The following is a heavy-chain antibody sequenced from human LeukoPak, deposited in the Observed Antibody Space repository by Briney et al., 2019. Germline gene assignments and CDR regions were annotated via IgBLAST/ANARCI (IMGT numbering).Heavy chain of an antibody. CDR2: IYPGDSDT. D-gene: IGHD2-2*01. V-gene: IGHV5-51*01. Sequence: GESLKISCKGSGYSFTSYWIGWVRQMPGKGLEWMGIIYPGDSDTRYSPSFQGQVTISADKSISTAYLQWSSPKASDTAMYYCARRSYCSSTSCYSSYYYYYGMDVWGKGTTVTVSS. CDR1: GYSFTSYW. J-gene: IGHJ6*04. CDR3: ARRSYCSSTSCYSSYYYYYGMDV.